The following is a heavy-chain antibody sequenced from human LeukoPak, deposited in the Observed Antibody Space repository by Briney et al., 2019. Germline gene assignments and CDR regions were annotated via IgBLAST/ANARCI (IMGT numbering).Heavy chain of an antibody. V-gene: IGHV1-24*01. Sequence: GASVKVSCKVSGYTLTELSMHWVRQAPGKGLEWMGGFDPEDGETIYAQKFQGRVTMTEDTPTDTAYIELSSLTSEDTAVYYCATAGGCRGGNCYESPLYNWFDPWGQGTQVTVSS. J-gene: IGHJ5*02. CDR3: ATAGGCRGGNCYESPLYNWFDP. CDR2: FDPEDGET. CDR1: GYTLTELS. D-gene: IGHD2-15*01.